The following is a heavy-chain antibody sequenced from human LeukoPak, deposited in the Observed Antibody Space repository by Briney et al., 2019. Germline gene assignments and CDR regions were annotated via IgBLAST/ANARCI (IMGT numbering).Heavy chain of an antibody. V-gene: IGHV3-21*04. J-gene: IGHJ6*02. D-gene: IGHD4-17*01. CDR3: ARAVAYGDYGAYGMDV. Sequence: GGSLRLSCAASGFTFSSYSMNWVRQAPGKGLEWVSSISSSSSYIYYADSVKGRFTISRDNAKNSLYLQMNSLRAEDTAVYYCARAVAYGDYGAYGMDVWGQGTTVTVSS. CDR2: ISSSSSYI. CDR1: GFTFSSYS.